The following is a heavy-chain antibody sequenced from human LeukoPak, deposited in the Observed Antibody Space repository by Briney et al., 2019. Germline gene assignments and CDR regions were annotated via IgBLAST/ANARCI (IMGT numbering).Heavy chain of an antibody. CDR1: GGSISSSSYY. D-gene: IGHD2-2*01. CDR2: IYYSGST. V-gene: IGHV4-39*01. CDR3: ARHRRGFKSSFRFDP. J-gene: IGHJ5*02. Sequence: SETLSLTCTVSGGSISSSSYYWGWIRQPPGKGLEWIGSIYYSGSTYYNPSLKSRVTISVDTSKNQFSLKLSSVTAADTAVYYCARHRRGFKSSFRFDPWGQGTLVTVSS.